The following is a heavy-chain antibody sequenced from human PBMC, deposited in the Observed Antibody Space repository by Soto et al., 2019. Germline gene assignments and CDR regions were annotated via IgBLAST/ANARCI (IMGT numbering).Heavy chain of an antibody. CDR3: ARETITIVRGVIENWFDP. Sequence: QVQLQESGPGLVKPSQTLSLTCTVSGGSISSGDYYWSWIRQPPGKGLEWIGYIYYSGSTYYNPSLKSRVTISVDTSKNQFSLKLSSVTAADTAVYYCARETITIVRGVIENWFDPWGQGTLVTVSS. D-gene: IGHD3-10*01. J-gene: IGHJ5*02. CDR1: GGSISSGDYY. CDR2: IYYSGST. V-gene: IGHV4-30-4*01.